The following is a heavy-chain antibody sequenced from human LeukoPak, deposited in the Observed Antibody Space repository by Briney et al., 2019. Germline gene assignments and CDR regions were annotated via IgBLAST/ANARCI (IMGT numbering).Heavy chain of an antibody. CDR2: ISSSSSYI. Sequence: PGGSLRLSCAASGFTFSSYSMNWVRQAPGKGLEWVSSISSSSSYIYYADSVKGRFTISRDNAENSLYLQMNSLRAEDTAVYYCARTAHFEYCSGGSCYSRKSAFDYWGQGTLVTVSS. CDR1: GFTFSSYS. CDR3: ARTAHFEYCSGGSCYSRKSAFDY. J-gene: IGHJ4*02. D-gene: IGHD2-15*01. V-gene: IGHV3-21*01.